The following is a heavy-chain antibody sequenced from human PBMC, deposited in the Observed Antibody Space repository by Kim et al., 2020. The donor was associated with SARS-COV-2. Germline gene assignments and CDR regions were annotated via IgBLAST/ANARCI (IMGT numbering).Heavy chain of an antibody. D-gene: IGHD3-10*01. V-gene: IGHV3-23*01. CDR2: ISATSGTK. Sequence: GGSLRLSCAASGFTFTSSAMSWVRQAPGKGLEWVSFISATSGTKFYADSVKGRFTVSRDNSKNTLFLQMNSLRAEDTAVYYCSKVADSGSYSAQFDYWGQ. J-gene: IGHJ4*02. CDR1: GFTFTSSA. CDR3: SKVADSGSYSAQFDY.